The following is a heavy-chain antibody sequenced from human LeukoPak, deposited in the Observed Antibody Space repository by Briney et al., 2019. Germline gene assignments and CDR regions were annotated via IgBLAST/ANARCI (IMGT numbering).Heavy chain of an antibody. CDR3: ARGPTYYYGSGSTHVDY. V-gene: IGHV4-34*01. D-gene: IGHD3-10*01. CDR2: INHSGST. Sequence: SETLSLTCAVYGGSFSGYYWSRIRQPPGKGLEWIGEINHSGSTNYNPSLKSRVTISVDTSKNQFSLKLSSVTAADTAVYYCARGPTYYYGSGSTHVDYWGQGTLVTVSS. CDR1: GGSFSGYY. J-gene: IGHJ4*02.